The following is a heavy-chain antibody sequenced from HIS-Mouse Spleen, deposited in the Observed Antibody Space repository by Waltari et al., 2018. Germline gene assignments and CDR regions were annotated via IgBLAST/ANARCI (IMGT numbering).Heavy chain of an antibody. D-gene: IGHD7-27*01. CDR1: GYSFTGYY. J-gene: IGHJ5*02. V-gene: IGHV1-2*02. Sequence: QVQLVQSGAEVKKPGASVKVSCKASGYSFTGYYMHWVRTAPGQGLAWMGWINPNSGGTNYAQKFQGRVTMTRDTSISTAYMELSRLRSDDTAVYYCARDLGINHWFDPWGQGTLVTVSS. CDR2: INPNSGGT. CDR3: ARDLGINHWFDP.